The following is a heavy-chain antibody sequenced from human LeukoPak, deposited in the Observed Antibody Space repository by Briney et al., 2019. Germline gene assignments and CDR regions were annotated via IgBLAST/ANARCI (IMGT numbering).Heavy chain of an antibody. CDR1: GGAFSSYA. D-gene: IGHD6-13*01. V-gene: IGHV1-69*05. CDR2: IIPIFGTA. CDR3: ARGPFSSSWSSLDNWFDP. J-gene: IGHJ5*02. Sequence: SVKVSCKASGGAFSSYAISWVRQAPGQGLEWMGGIIPIFGTANYAQKFQGRVTITTDESTSTAYMELSSLRSEDTAVYYCARGPFSSSWSSLDNWFDPWGQGTLVTVSS.